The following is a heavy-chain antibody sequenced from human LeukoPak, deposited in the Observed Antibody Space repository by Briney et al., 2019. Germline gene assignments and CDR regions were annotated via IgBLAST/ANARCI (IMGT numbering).Heavy chain of an antibody. CDR2: ISGSGGKT. CDR1: GFTFSKYW. Sequence: GGSLRLSCAASGFTFSKYWMSWVRLAPGKGLEWVSDISGSGGKTHYADSVKGRFTISRDNSKNTLYLQMNSLRAEDTAVYYCAKVDPIVVVTNHWGQGTLVTVSS. J-gene: IGHJ5*02. V-gene: IGHV3-23*01. D-gene: IGHD3-22*01. CDR3: AKVDPIVVVTNH.